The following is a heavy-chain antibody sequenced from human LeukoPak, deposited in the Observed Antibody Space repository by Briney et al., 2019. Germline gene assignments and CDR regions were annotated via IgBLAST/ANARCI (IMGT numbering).Heavy chain of an antibody. V-gene: IGHV1-8*01. CDR3: PRGYSSSWYLNLVGNDY. Sequence: ASVKVSCKASGYTFTSYNINWVRQATGQGLEWMGWMNPNSGNTGYAQKFQGRVTMTRNTSISTAYMELSSLRSEDTAAYYCPRGYSSSWYLNLVGNDYWGQGTLVTISS. CDR1: GYTFTSYN. D-gene: IGHD6-13*01. CDR2: MNPNSGNT. J-gene: IGHJ4*02.